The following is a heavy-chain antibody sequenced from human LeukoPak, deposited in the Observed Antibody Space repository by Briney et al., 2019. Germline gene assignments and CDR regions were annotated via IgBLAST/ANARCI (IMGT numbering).Heavy chain of an antibody. V-gene: IGHV1-8*01. D-gene: IGHD3-10*01. CDR2: MNPNSGNT. CDR1: GYTFTSYD. CDR3: ARVPMVRGVIKALHY. J-gene: IGHJ4*02. Sequence: GASVKVSCKASGYTFTSYDINGVRQATGQGLERTGWMNPNSGNTGYAQKFQGRVTMTRNTSISTAYMELSSLRSEDTAVYYCARVPMVRGVIKALHYWGQGTLVTVSS.